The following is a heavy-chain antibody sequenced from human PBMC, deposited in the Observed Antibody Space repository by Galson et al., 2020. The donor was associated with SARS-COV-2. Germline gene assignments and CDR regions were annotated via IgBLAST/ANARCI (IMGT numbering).Heavy chain of an antibody. Sequence: SLKISCAASGFTFDDYAMHWVRQAPGKGLEWVSGISWNSGSIGYADSVKGRFTISRDNAKNSLYLQMNSLRAEDTALYYCASSPTIFGVVTPDYWGQGTLVTVSS. D-gene: IGHD3-3*01. V-gene: IGHV3-9*01. CDR2: ISWNSGSI. CDR3: ASSPTIFGVVTPDY. CDR1: GFTFDDYA. J-gene: IGHJ4*02.